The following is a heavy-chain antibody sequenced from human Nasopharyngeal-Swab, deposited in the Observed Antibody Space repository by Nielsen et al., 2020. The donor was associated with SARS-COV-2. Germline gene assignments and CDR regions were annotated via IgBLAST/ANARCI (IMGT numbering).Heavy chain of an antibody. CDR1: GFTFSSYG. CDR3: AKGKTGYYLQHFDY. CDR2: IWYDGSNK. D-gene: IGHD3-9*01. J-gene: IGHJ4*02. Sequence: GESLKISCAASGFTFSSYGMHWVRQAPGKGLEWVAVIWYDGSNKYYADSVKGRFTISRDNSKNTLYLQMNSLRAEDTAVYYCAKGKTGYYLQHFDYWGQGTLVTVSS. V-gene: IGHV3-33*06.